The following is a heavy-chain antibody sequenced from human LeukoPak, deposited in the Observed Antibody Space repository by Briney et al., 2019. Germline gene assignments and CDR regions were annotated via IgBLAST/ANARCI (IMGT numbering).Heavy chain of an antibody. J-gene: IGHJ4*02. V-gene: IGHV4-59*01. CDR1: GVSISNYY. CDR2: VYYSGST. Sequence: SETLSLTCTVSGVSISNYYWTWIRQPPGKGLEWIGFVYYSGSTSFNPSLKSRVTISVGTSKNQCSLKLNSVTAADTAVYYCARGSGTYARLIDYWGQGTLVTVSS. D-gene: IGHD4-17*01. CDR3: ARGSGTYARLIDY.